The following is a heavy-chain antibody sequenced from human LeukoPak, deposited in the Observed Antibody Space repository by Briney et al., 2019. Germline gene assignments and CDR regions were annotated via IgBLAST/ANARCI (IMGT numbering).Heavy chain of an antibody. D-gene: IGHD1-26*01. V-gene: IGHV3-30*02. CDR2: IRYDGSNK. Sequence: PGGSLRLSCAASGFTFSSYGMHWVRQAPGKGLEWVAFIRYDGSNKYYADSVKGRFTISRDNSKNTLYLQMNSLRAEDTAVYYCAKDPVGAPLRNWFDPWGQGTLVTVSS. CDR3: AKDPVGAPLRNWFDP. J-gene: IGHJ5*02. CDR1: GFTFSSYG.